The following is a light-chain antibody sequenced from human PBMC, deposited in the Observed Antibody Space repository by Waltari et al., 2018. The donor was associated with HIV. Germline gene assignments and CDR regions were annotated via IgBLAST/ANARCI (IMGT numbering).Light chain of an antibody. Sequence: ELVMTQSPATLSVSPGARATLSCRATQSVSSNLAWYQQKPGQAPRLLIYGASTRATGIPDRFSGSGSGTEFTLTITSLQSEDFAVYYCQQYNNWPPITFGQGTRLEIK. CDR3: QQYNNWPPIT. CDR2: GAS. CDR1: QSVSSN. J-gene: IGKJ5*01. V-gene: IGKV3-15*01.